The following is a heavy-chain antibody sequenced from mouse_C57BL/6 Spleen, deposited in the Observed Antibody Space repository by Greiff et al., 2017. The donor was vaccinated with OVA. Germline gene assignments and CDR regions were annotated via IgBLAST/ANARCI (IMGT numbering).Heavy chain of an antibody. CDR1: GYTFTSYW. J-gene: IGHJ2*01. CDR2: IDPSDSYT. V-gene: IGHV1-69*01. D-gene: IGHD2-3*01. Sequence: QVQLQQPGAELVMPGASVKLSCKASGYTFTSYWMHWVKQRPGQGLEWIGEIDPSDSYTNYNQKFKGKSTLTVDKSSSTAYMQLSSLTSEDSAVYYCARGKMGTCDYWGQGTTLTVSS. CDR3: ARGKMGTCDY.